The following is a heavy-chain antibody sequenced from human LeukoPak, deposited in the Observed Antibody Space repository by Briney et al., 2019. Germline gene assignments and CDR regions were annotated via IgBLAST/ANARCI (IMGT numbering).Heavy chain of an antibody. D-gene: IGHD3/OR15-3a*01. CDR3: ATSYDMGWLIGY. CDR2: IKQDGSEK. CDR1: GFTFGDTW. J-gene: IGHJ4*02. V-gene: IGHV3-7*03. Sequence: GGSLRLSCAASGFTFGDTWMNWVRQVPGQGLEWVANIKQDGSEKFYVASVKGRFTISRDNGKSSLYLQMNSLRAEDTALYYCATSYDMGWLIGYWGQGTLATVSS.